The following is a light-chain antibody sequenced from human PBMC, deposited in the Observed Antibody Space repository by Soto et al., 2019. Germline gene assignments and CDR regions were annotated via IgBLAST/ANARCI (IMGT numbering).Light chain of an antibody. Sequence: IVMTQSPATLSVSPGERATLSCRASQSVGSTLAWYQQKVGQAPRLLIYDASARATGIPARFSGSGSGTEFTLTISSLQSEDFAVYYCQQYNDWPETFGQGTKV. CDR1: QSVGST. V-gene: IGKV3-15*01. CDR3: QQYNDWPET. CDR2: DAS. J-gene: IGKJ1*01.